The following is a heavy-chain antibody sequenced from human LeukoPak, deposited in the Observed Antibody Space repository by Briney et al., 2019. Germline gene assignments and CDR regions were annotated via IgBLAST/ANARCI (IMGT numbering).Heavy chain of an antibody. CDR3: ARLYGNYQNYFDY. V-gene: IGHV4-4*02. J-gene: IGHJ4*02. Sequence: GSLRLSCAASGFTFSSYWMHWVRQGPGKGLEWVGHMYYRGNTFYNPSLKSRVTISVDTSKNQFSLKLRSVTAADTAVYYCARLYGNYQNYFDYWGQGTLVTVSS. CDR2: MYYRGNT. CDR1: GFTFSSYW. D-gene: IGHD1-7*01.